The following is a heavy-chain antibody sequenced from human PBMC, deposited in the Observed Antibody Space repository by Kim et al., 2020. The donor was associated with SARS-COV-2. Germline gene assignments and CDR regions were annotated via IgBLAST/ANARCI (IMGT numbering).Heavy chain of an antibody. D-gene: IGHD3-22*01. CDR1: GGSFSGYY. J-gene: IGHJ4*02. CDR3: ARGKVPIVVVVFPYYYFDY. Sequence: SETLSLTCAVYGGSFSGYYWSWIRQPPGKGLEWIGEINHSGSTNYNPSLKSRVTISVDTSKNQFSLKLSSVTAADTAVYYCARGKVPIVVVVFPYYYFDYWGQGTLVTVSS. CDR2: INHSGST. V-gene: IGHV4-34*01.